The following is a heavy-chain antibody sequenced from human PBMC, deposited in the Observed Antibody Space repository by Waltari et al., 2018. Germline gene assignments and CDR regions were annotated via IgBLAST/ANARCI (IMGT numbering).Heavy chain of an antibody. D-gene: IGHD3-3*01. CDR1: GYSISSGYY. V-gene: IGHV4-38-2*01. CDR3: ARGYDP. CDR2: IYHSGRT. Sequence: QVQLQESGPGLVKPSETLSLTCAVSGYSISSGYYWGWIRQPPGKGLEWIGSIYHSGRTYYNPSLKSRVTISVDTSKNQFSRKLSSVTAADTAVYYCARGYDPWGQGTMVTVSS. J-gene: IGHJ3*01.